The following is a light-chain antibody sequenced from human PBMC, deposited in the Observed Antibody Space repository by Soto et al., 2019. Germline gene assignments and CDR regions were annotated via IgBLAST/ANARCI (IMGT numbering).Light chain of an antibody. CDR2: AAI. CDR1: QSVRDSF. V-gene: IGKV3-20*01. CDR3: QQYGSSPYT. Sequence: EIVLTQSPDTLSLSPGERATLSCRASQSVRDSFLAWYQQKPGQSPRLLIYAAIIRATGIPERFSGSGSETEFTLTIYRLEPEDFAVYYCQQYGSSPYTFGQGTKLEIK. J-gene: IGKJ2*01.